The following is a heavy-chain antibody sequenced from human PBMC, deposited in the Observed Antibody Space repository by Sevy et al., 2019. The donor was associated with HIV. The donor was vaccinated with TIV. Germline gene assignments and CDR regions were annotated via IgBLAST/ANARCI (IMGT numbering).Heavy chain of an antibody. CDR2: INQHGNEM. CDR3: ARKYDSSGYFDY. CDR1: GFTFNTYW. D-gene: IGHD3-22*01. Sequence: GGSLRLSCAGSGFTFNTYWMSWVRQAPGKGLEWVANINQHGNEMYYVDSVKGRFTISRDDSKNSLYLQLNSLRAEDTAIYYCARKYDSSGYFDYWGQGTLVTVSS. V-gene: IGHV3-7*03. J-gene: IGHJ4*02.